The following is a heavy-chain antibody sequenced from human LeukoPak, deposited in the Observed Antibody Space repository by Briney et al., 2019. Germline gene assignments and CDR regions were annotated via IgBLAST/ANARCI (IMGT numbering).Heavy chain of an antibody. J-gene: IGHJ6*02. CDR3: ARNSISSSWYRDYYYGMDV. CDR2: ISAYNGNT. CDR1: GYTFTSYG. Sequence: ASVTVSCTASGYTFTSYGISWVRQAPGQGLEWMGWISAYNGNTNYAQKFQGRVTMTTDTSTSTAYMELRSLRSDDTAVYYCARNSISSSWYRDYYYGMDVWGQGTTVTVSS. V-gene: IGHV1-18*01. D-gene: IGHD6-13*01.